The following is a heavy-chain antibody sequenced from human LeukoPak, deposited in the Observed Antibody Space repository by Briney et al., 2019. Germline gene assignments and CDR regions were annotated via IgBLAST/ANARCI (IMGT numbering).Heavy chain of an antibody. Sequence: ASVKVSCKVSGYTLTELSMHWVRQAPGKGREWMGGFDPEDGETIYAQKFQGRVTMTEDTSTDTAYMELSSLRSEDTAVYYCATVTMVRGVAPDWFDPWGQGTLVTVSS. CDR1: GYTLTELS. CDR2: FDPEDGET. D-gene: IGHD3-10*01. CDR3: ATVTMVRGVAPDWFDP. V-gene: IGHV1-24*01. J-gene: IGHJ5*02.